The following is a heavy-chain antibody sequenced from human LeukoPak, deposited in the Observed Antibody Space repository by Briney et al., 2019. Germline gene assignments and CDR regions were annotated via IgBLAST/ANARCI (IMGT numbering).Heavy chain of an antibody. V-gene: IGHV3-48*03. CDR3: ARDGGYHYGDHYFDY. J-gene: IGHJ4*02. CDR1: GFTFSNYE. D-gene: IGHD5-18*01. CDR2: ISSSGSTI. Sequence: PGGSLRLSCAASGFTFSNYEMNWVRQAPGKGLEWISYISSSGSTIYYADSVKGRFTISRDNAKNLLDLQMNRLRAEDTAVYYCARDGGYHYGDHYFDYWGQGTLVTVSS.